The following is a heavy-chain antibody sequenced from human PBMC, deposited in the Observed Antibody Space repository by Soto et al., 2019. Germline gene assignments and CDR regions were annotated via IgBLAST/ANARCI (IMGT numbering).Heavy chain of an antibody. CDR3: ARDRGYSGPKWFDP. J-gene: IGHJ5*02. V-gene: IGHV4-30-4*01. D-gene: IGHD5-12*01. CDR2: IYYSGST. Sequence: SETLSLTCTVSGGSISSGYYYWSWIRQPPGKGLEWIGYIYYSGSTYYNPSLKSRVTISVDTSKNQFSLKLSSVTAADTAVYYCARDRGYSGPKWFDPLGQGTLVTVSS. CDR1: GGSISSGYYY.